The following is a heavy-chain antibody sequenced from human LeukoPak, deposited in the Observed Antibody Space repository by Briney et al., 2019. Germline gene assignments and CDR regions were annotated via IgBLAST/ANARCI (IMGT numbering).Heavy chain of an antibody. CDR1: GFTFSNYA. Sequence: PGGSLRLSCAASGFTFSNYAISWVRQAPGKGLEWVSDISGSGGSTYYADSVKGRLTISRDNSKNTLFLQIYSLRAEDTAVYYCAKDQTTMVRGVNHDWGQGTLVIVSS. CDR3: AKDQTTMVRGVNHD. D-gene: IGHD3-10*01. CDR2: ISGSGGST. J-gene: IGHJ4*02. V-gene: IGHV3-23*01.